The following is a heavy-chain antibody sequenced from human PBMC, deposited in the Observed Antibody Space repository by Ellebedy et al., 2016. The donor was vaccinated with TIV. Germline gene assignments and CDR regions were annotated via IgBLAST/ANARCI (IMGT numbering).Heavy chain of an antibody. V-gene: IGHV1-3*01. CDR1: GYTFTTYA. Sequence: AASVKVSCKASGYTFTTYAMHWVRQAPGQSLEWMGSINAGNGNTKYSQNFQARVTITRDTSASTAYMELSSLRSEDTGVYYCARGNFGDYVPGDYWGQGTLVTVSS. J-gene: IGHJ4*02. CDR3: ARGNFGDYVPGDY. CDR2: INAGNGNT. D-gene: IGHD4-17*01.